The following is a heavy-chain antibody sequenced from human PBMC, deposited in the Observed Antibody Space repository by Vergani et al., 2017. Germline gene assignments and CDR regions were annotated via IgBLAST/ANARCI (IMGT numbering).Heavy chain of an antibody. J-gene: IGHJ4*02. CDR3: VTAAAGNVFDY. D-gene: IGHD6-13*01. Sequence: QLQLQESGPGLVKPSETLFLTCTVSGGSISSSSYYWGWIRQPPGKGLEWIGSIYYSGSTYYNPSLKSRVTISVDTSKKQFSLKLSSVTAADTAVYYCVTAAAGNVFDYWGQGTLVTVSS. CDR2: IYYSGST. V-gene: IGHV4-39*01. CDR1: GGSISSSSYY.